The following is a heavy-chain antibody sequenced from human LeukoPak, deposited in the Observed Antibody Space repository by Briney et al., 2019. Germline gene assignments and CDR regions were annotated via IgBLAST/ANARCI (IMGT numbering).Heavy chain of an antibody. J-gene: IGHJ4*02. V-gene: IGHV3-66*01. CDR3: AKGEYHQDGIGENRFDN. CDR1: GFTVSSNY. CDR2: IYSGGST. Sequence: GGSLRLSCAASGFTVSSNYMSWVRQAPGKGLEWVSVIYSGGSTYYADSVKGRFTISRDNSKNTLYLQMNSLRAEDTAVYYCAKGEYHQDGIGENRFDNWGQGALVTVSS. D-gene: IGHD5-24*01.